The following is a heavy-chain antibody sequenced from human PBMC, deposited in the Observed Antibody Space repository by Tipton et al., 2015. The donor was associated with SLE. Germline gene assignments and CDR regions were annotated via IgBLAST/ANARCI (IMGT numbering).Heavy chain of an antibody. V-gene: IGHV1-69*01. Sequence: QLVQSGAEVKKPGSSVKVSCKASGGTFSSYAISWVRQAPGQGLEWMGGIIPIFGTANYAQKFQGRVTITADESTSTAYMELSSLRSEDPAVYYCAGGPYYDLLTGNGMDVWGQGTTVTVSS. CDR2: IIPIFGTA. CDR1: GGTFSSYA. D-gene: IGHD3-9*01. CDR3: AGGPYYDLLTGNGMDV. J-gene: IGHJ6*02.